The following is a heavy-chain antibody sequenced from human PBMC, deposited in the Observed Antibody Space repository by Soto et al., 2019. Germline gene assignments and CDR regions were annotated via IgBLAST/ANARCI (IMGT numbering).Heavy chain of an antibody. J-gene: IGHJ5*02. V-gene: IGHV4-30-4*01. D-gene: IGHD3-22*01. CDR1: GGSISSADYY. Sequence: SETLSLTCTVSGGSISSADYYWSWIRQPPGKGLEWIGYIYYSGSTYYNPSLKSRVTISLDTSKNQFSLKLTSVTAADTAVYFCARHSGYYDRSGYFWFDPWGQGTLVTVSS. CDR2: IYYSGST. CDR3: ARHSGYYDRSGYFWFDP.